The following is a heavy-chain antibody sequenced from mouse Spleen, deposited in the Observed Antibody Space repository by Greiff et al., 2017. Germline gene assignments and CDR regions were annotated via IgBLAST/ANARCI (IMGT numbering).Heavy chain of an antibody. CDR3: ARGGLRRGFDY. Sequence: VQLQQPGAELVRPGSSVKLSCKASGYTFTSYWMDWVKQRPGQGLEWIGNIYPSDSETHYNQKFKDKATLTVDKSSSTAYMQLSSLTSEDSAVYYCARGGLRRGFDYWGQGTTLTVSS. J-gene: IGHJ2*01. CDR1: GYTFTSYW. V-gene: IGHV1-61*01. D-gene: IGHD2-2*01. CDR2: IYPSDSET.